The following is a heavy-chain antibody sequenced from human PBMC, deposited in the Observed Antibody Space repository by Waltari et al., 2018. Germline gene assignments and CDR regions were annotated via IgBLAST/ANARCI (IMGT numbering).Heavy chain of an antibody. J-gene: IGHJ3*02. V-gene: IGHV3-48*04. D-gene: IGHD1-26*01. CDR1: GFTFRSSS. CDR2: ISSSSSTI. CDR3: AREIGIGAFDI. Sequence: EVQLVESGGGLVQPGGSMRLSCAASGFTFRSSSMNWFRQSPGKGLEWVSYISSSSSTIYYADSVKGRFTISRDNAKNSLYLQMNSLRAEDTAVYYCAREIGIGAFDIWGQGTMVTVSS.